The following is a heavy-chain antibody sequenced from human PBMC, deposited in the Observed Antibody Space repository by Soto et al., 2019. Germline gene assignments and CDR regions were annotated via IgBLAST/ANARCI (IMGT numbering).Heavy chain of an antibody. V-gene: IGHV3-48*03. CDR1: EFTLSNYE. D-gene: IGHD4-17*01. CDR3: ARVYDDYLIDAFDI. CDR2: IGRRGSPM. J-gene: IGHJ3*02. Sequence: EAQLVESGGGLVQPGGSLRLSCAAFEFTLSNYEMDWVRQAPGKGLEWVSHIGRRGSPMYYADSVKGRFTISRDNAKNSVFLQMNSLRPEDTAVYYCARVYDDYLIDAFDIWGQGTMVSVSS.